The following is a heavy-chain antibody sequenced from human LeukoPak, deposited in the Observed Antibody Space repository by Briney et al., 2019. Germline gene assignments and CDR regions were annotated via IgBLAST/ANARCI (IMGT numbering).Heavy chain of an antibody. D-gene: IGHD3-10*01. CDR2: ISSSGSTI. V-gene: IGHV3-11*04. CDR3: AKGGGSGSYYNYYYYMDV. CDR1: GFTFSDYY. Sequence: PGGSLRLSCAASGFTFSDYYMSWIRQAPGKGLEWVSYISSSGSTIYYADSVKGRFTISRDNAKNSLYLQMNSLRAEDTAVYYCAKGGGSGSYYNYYYYMDVWGKGTTVTVSS. J-gene: IGHJ6*03.